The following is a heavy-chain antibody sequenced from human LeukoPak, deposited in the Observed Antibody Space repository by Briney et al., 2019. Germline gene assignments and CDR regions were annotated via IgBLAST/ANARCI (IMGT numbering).Heavy chain of an antibody. V-gene: IGHV3-23*01. D-gene: IGHD3-3*02. Sequence: SGGSLRLSCAASGFTFSTYALNWVRRAPGKGLEWVSAISDSGGAIYYADSVKGRFTMSRDNSKNSLFLQMNSLRAEDTAVYYCARIGSAAFTDYWGQGTLVTVSS. J-gene: IGHJ4*02. CDR3: ARIGSAAFTDY. CDR2: ISDSGGAI. CDR1: GFTFSTYA.